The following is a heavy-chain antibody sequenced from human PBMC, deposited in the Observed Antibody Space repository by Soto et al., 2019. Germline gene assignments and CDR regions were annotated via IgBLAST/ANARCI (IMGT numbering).Heavy chain of an antibody. CDR1: GGSISSGGYY. J-gene: IGHJ4*02. CDR2: ISYSGST. D-gene: IGHD3-3*01. V-gene: IGHV4-31*03. Sequence: QVQLQESGPGLVKPSQTLSLTCTVSGGSISSGGYYWSWILQHPGKGLEWIGYISYSGSTYYNPSLKSRVTISVDTSKNQFSLKLSSVTAADTAVYYCARGWVDYDFWSGPIFDYWGQGTLVTVSS. CDR3: ARGWVDYDFWSGPIFDY.